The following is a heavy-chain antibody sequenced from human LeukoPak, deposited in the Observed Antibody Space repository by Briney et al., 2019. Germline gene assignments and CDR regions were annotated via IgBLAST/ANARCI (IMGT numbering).Heavy chain of an antibody. CDR3: AREDGDTRAFDI. D-gene: IGHD4-17*01. V-gene: IGHV4-59*01. CDR1: GGSISSYY. CDR2: IYYSGST. J-gene: IGHJ3*02. Sequence: SETLSLTCTVSGGSISSYYWSWIRQPPGKGLEWIGYIYYSGSTNYNPSLKSRGTISVDTSKNQFSLKLSSVTAADTAVYYCAREDGDTRAFDIWGQGTMVTVSS.